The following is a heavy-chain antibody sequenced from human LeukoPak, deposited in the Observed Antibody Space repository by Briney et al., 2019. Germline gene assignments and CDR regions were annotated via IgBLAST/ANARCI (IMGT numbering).Heavy chain of an antibody. Sequence: SSVTVSCKASGYTFTSYYMHWVRQAPGQGLEGMGGITPIFGTANYAQKFQDRVTITADESTSTAYMELSSLRSEDTAVYYCARDTRIAAAEYSFDYWGQGTLVTVSS. D-gene: IGHD6-13*01. J-gene: IGHJ4*02. CDR2: ITPIFGTA. CDR3: ARDTRIAAAEYSFDY. CDR1: GYTFTSYY. V-gene: IGHV1-69*13.